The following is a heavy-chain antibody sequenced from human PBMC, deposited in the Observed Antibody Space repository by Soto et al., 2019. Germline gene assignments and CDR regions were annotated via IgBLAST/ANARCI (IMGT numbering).Heavy chain of an antibody. CDR3: AKGKIAARSDHLYYYYYYGMDV. V-gene: IGHV3-23*01. CDR2: ISGSGGST. CDR1: GFTFSSYA. J-gene: IGHJ6*02. D-gene: IGHD6-6*01. Sequence: PGGSLRLSCAASGFTFSSYAMSWVRQAPGKGLEWVSAISGSGGSTYYADSVKGRFTISRDNSKNTLYLQMNSLRAEDTAVYYCAKGKIAARSDHLYYYYYYGMDVWGQGTTVTVSS.